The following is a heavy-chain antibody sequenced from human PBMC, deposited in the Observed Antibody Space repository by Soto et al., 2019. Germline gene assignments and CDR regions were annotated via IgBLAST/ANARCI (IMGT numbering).Heavy chain of an antibody. Sequence: EVQLLESGGGLVQPGGSLRLSCAASGFTFSSYAMSWVRQAPGKGLEWVSAISGSGGSTYYADSVKGRFTISRDNSKNTLYLQMNSLRAEDTAVYYCAKDRITIFGVVIKWNWFDPWGQGTLVTVSS. CDR2: ISGSGGST. CDR1: GFTFSSYA. CDR3: AKDRITIFGVVIKWNWFDP. V-gene: IGHV3-23*01. J-gene: IGHJ5*02. D-gene: IGHD3-3*01.